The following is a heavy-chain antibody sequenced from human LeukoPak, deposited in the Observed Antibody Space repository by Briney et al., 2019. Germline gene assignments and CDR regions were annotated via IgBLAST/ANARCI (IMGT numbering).Heavy chain of an antibody. CDR1: GFTFSSYS. D-gene: IGHD2-15*01. J-gene: IGHJ4*02. CDR2: ISNSTSSI. CDR3: AKAPVTTCRGAFCYPFDY. Sequence: GGSLRLSCVGSGFTFSSYSMSWVRQAPGKGLEWVSYISNSTSSIDYADSVKGRFTISRDSSKNTLFLQMNRLRPEDAAVYYCAKAPVTTCRGAFCYPFDYWGLGTLVTVSS. V-gene: IGHV3-48*01.